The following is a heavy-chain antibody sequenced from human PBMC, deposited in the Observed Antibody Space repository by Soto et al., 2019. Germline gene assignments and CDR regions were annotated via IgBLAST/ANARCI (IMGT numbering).Heavy chain of an antibody. CDR2: IIPMFGTA. J-gene: IGHJ4*01. V-gene: IGHV1-69*12. D-gene: IGHD5-18*01. CDR3: ASGIQLWLRRIINGCSG. Sequence: QVQLVQSGAEVKKPESSVKVSCKAPGGTFSTYAISWVRQAPGQGLEWMGGIIPMFGTANYAQRFQDRVTITADESTKTVYMELSSLRSEDTAVYFCASGIQLWLRRIINGCSGWGHGTLVTVSS. CDR1: GGTFSTYA.